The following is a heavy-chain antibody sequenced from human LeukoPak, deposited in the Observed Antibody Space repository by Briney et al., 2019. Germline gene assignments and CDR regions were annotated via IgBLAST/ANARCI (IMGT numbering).Heavy chain of an antibody. J-gene: IGHJ4*02. V-gene: IGHV4-30-4*08. Sequence: SETLSLTCTVSGGSISSGDYYWSWIRQPLGKGLEWIGYIYYSGSTYYNPSLKSRVTISVDTSKNQFSLKLSSVTAADTAVYYCARFSPRAMGNYLDFWGQGTLVTVSS. CDR3: ARFSPRAMGNYLDF. CDR1: GGSISSGDYY. CDR2: IYYSGST. D-gene: IGHD7-27*01.